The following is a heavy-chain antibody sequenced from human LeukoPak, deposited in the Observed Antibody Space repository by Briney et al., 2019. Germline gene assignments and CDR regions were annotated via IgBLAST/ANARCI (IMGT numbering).Heavy chain of an antibody. CDR1: GFTFSSYG. CDR2: IRYDGSNK. V-gene: IGHV3-30*02. CDR3: ARDQLGDDAFDI. D-gene: IGHD7-27*01. J-gene: IGHJ3*02. Sequence: GGSLRLSCAASGFTFSSYGMHWVRQAPGKGLEWVAFIRYDGSNKYYADSVKGRFTISRDNSKNTLYLQMNSLRADDTAVYYCARDQLGDDAFDIWGQGTMVTVSS.